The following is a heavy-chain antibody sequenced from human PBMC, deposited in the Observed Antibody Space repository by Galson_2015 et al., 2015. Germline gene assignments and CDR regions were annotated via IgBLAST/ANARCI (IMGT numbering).Heavy chain of an antibody. J-gene: IGHJ3*02. Sequence: SVKVSCKASGGTFSSYAISWVRQAPGQGLEWMGGIIPIFGTANYAQKFQGRVTITADESTSTAYMELSSLRSEDTAVYYCARAKTSGWYPDAFDIWGQGTMVTVSS. CDR1: GGTFSSYA. V-gene: IGHV1-69*13. D-gene: IGHD6-19*01. CDR3: ARAKTSGWYPDAFDI. CDR2: IIPIFGTA.